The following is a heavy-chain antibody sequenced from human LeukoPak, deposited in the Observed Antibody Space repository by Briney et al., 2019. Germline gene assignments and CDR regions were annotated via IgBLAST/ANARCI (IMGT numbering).Heavy chain of an antibody. J-gene: IGHJ5*01. CDR2: IGGAGDT. CDR1: GFTVSSHA. D-gene: IGHD2-15*01. V-gene: IGHV3-23*01. Sequence: GGSLRLSCAVSGFTVSSHAMSWARQASGKGLEWVSLIGGAGDTFYADSVKGRFVLSRDNSRNTVYLQMNSLRAEDTATYYCVKDYCHGGSCPFPFFDSWGQGTLVTVSS. CDR3: VKDYCHGGSCPFPFFDS.